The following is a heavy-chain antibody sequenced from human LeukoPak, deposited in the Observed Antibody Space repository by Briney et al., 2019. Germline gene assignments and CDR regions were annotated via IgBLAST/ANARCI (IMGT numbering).Heavy chain of an antibody. Sequence: GSLRLSSAASGFTFSPYSMNWFRRPPGRGLEGFSYISSTGSTIYYADSMKGRFTISRDNAKNSLYLQMNSLRAEDTAVYYCARGTTVWARMDVWGKGTTVTVSS. D-gene: IGHD4-17*01. CDR1: GFTFSPYS. CDR3: ARGTTVWARMDV. V-gene: IGHV3-48*04. CDR2: ISSTGSTI. J-gene: IGHJ6*03.